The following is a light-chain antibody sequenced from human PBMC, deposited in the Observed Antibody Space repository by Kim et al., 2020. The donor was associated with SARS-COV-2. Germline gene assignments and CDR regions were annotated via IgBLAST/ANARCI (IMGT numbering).Light chain of an antibody. V-gene: IGLV3-19*01. J-gene: IGLJ2*01. Sequence: VAMGQTVRITCQGDSLRSYYATWYQQKPGQAPILVIYGKNNRPSGIPDRFSGSSSGNTASLTITGTQAGDEADYYCNSRDSNNNVLFGGGTRLTVL. CDR2: GKN. CDR3: NSRDSNNNVL. CDR1: SLRSYY.